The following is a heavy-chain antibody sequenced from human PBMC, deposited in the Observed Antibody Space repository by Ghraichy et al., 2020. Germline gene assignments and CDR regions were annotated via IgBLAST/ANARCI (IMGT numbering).Heavy chain of an antibody. Sequence: GGSLRLSCAASGFTFSSYAMNWVRQAPGKGLEWVSGISGSGGSTHYADSVKGRFTISRDNSENTLYLQMNSLRAEDTAVYYCAKVRDGYNSPFDYWGQGTLVTVS. D-gene: IGHD5-24*01. CDR2: ISGSGGST. CDR3: AKVRDGYNSPFDY. CDR1: GFTFSSYA. J-gene: IGHJ4*02. V-gene: IGHV3-23*01.